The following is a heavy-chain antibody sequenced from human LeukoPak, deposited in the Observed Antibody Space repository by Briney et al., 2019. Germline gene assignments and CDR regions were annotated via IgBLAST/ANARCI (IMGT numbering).Heavy chain of an antibody. CDR1: GFTFSDYY. CDR2: ISSSDSTI. V-gene: IGHV3-11*04. Sequence: GGSLRLSCAGCGFTFSDYYMSWIRQAPGKGLEWVSYISSSDSTIKYTDSVKGRFTISRDNAKNSLFLQMHSLRADDTAVYYCARADCSSTSCYELDYWGQGTLVTVSS. D-gene: IGHD2-2*01. CDR3: ARADCSSTSCYELDY. J-gene: IGHJ4*02.